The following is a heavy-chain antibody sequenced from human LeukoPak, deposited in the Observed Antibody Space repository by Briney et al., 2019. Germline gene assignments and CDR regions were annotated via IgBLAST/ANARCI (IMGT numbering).Heavy chain of an antibody. D-gene: IGHD5-24*01. J-gene: IGHJ4*02. CDR2: ISGSGGSS. Sequence: GGSPRLSCAASGFTFTNYAMNWVRQAPGKGREWVSAISGSGGSSSYADSVRGRFTISRDNSNNMLYLQMNSLRAEDTAVYYCAKPLRDAGSFNYPYFDFWGQGTLVTVSS. CDR1: GFTFTNYA. CDR3: AKPLRDAGSFNYPYFDF. V-gene: IGHV3-23*01.